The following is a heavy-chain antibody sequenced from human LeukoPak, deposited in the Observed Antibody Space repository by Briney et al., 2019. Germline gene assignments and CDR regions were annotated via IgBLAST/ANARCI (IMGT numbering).Heavy chain of an antibody. D-gene: IGHD3-9*01. CDR3: AREDQTYYDILTGLDAFDI. J-gene: IGHJ3*02. Sequence: SETLSLTCSVSGDSISNNFWSWIRQSPGKGLEWIGYIYYTGSTNYNPSLMSRVTISVNTAKNQFSLKLSSVTAADTAVYYCAREDQTYYDILTGLDAFDIWGQGTMVTVSS. CDR1: GDSISNNF. V-gene: IGHV4-59*12. CDR2: IYYTGST.